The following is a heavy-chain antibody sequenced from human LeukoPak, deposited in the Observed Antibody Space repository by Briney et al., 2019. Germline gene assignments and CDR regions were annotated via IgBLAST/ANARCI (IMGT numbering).Heavy chain of an antibody. Sequence: ASVKVSSKASGYTFTGYYMHWVRQAPGQGLEWMGWINPNSGGTNYAQKFQGRVTMTRDTSISTAYMELSRLRSDDTAVYYCARDRYYDSSGYTFDYWGQGTLVTVSS. D-gene: IGHD3-22*01. CDR3: ARDRYYDSSGYTFDY. CDR1: GYTFTGYY. J-gene: IGHJ4*02. V-gene: IGHV1-2*02. CDR2: INPNSGGT.